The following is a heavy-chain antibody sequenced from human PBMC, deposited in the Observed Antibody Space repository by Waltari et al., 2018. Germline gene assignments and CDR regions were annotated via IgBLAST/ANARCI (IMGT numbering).Heavy chain of an antibody. D-gene: IGHD4-17*01. CDR3: AREGGGGDYGNYGWFDP. CDR1: GFPFRSYS. J-gene: IGHJ5*02. CDR2: ISSSRSYI. V-gene: IGHV3-21*01. Sequence: EVQLVESGGGLVKPGGSLRLSCAASGFPFRSYSMHWVRQAPGKGLEWVSSISSSRSYIYYADSVKGRFTISRDNAKNSLYLQMNSLTAEDTAVYYCAREGGGGDYGNYGWFDPWGQGTLVTVSS.